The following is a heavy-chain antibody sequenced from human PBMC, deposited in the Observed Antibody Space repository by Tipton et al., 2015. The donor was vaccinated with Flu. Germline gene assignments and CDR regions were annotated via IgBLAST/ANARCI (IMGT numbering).Heavy chain of an antibody. D-gene: IGHD6-19*01. CDR2: IRPSGST. V-gene: IGHV5-51*03. CDR3: ARLPRYSSGWGRYFDL. J-gene: IGHJ2*01. CDR1: GYTFTTHW. Sequence: QLVQSGAEVKKPGESLNISCKVSGYTFTTHWIGWVRQMPGKGLEWMGEIRPSGSTNYSPSLKSRVTMSEDTSKNQFSLRLNSVTAADTAVYYCARLPRYSSGWGRYFDLWGRGTLVTVSS.